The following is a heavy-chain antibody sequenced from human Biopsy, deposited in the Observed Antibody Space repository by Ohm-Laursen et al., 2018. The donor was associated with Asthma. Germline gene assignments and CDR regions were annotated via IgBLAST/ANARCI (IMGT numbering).Heavy chain of an antibody. CDR3: ARFKRGYSYGYAGVFDY. V-gene: IGHV3-48*02. Sequence: GSLRLSCTASGFTFSSYSMNWVRQAPGKGLEWVSYISSSSSTIYYADSVKGRFTISRDNAKNSLYLQMNSLRDGDTAVYYCARFKRGYSYGYAGVFDYWGQGTLVTASS. D-gene: IGHD5-18*01. CDR1: GFTFSSYS. CDR2: ISSSSSTI. J-gene: IGHJ4*02.